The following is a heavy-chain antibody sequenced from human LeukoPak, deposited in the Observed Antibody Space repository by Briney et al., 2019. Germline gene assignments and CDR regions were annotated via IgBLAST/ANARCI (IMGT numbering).Heavy chain of an antibody. CDR3: ALGVDLVVVPAAMNYSDY. V-gene: IGHV1-8*01. Sequence: ASVKVSCKASGYTFTSYDINWVRQATGQGLEWMGWMNPNSGNTGYAQKFQGRVTMTRNTSISTAYMELSSLRSEDTAVYYCALGVDLVVVPAAMNYSDYWGQGTLVTVPS. J-gene: IGHJ4*02. CDR2: MNPNSGNT. D-gene: IGHD2-2*03. CDR1: GYTFTSYD.